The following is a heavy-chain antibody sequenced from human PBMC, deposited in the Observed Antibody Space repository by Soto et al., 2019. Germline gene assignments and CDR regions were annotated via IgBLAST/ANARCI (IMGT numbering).Heavy chain of an antibody. Sequence: PGGSLRLSCRVSGFTFNNSGMHWVRQAPGKGLEWMAVISYDGSDKYYADSVKGRVIISRDNSKNTLNLEMNSLRAEDTAVYFCARIWDSSLDMNFHYWGRGTLVTVSS. CDR3: ARIWDSSLDMNFHY. CDR1: GFTFNNSG. V-gene: IGHV3-30*03. CDR2: ISYDGSDK. D-gene: IGHD3-16*01. J-gene: IGHJ4*02.